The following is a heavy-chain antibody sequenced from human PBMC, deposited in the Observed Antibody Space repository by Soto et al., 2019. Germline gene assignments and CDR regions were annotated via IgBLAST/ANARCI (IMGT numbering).Heavy chain of an antibody. Sequence: QVQLVQSGAEVKKPGASVKVSCKASGYTFTSYDINWVRQATGQGLEWMGWMNPNSGNTGYAQKFQGRDTMTRNSSISTAYMELSSLRSEDTAVYYCARGIGQPGRYCSGGSCSDKAYYYYYMDVWGKGTTVTVSS. CDR3: ARGIGQPGRYCSGGSCSDKAYYYYYMDV. V-gene: IGHV1-8*01. J-gene: IGHJ6*03. D-gene: IGHD2-15*01. CDR2: MNPNSGNT. CDR1: GYTFTSYD.